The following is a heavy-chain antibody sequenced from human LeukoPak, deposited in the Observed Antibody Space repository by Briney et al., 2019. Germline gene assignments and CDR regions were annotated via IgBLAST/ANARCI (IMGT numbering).Heavy chain of an antibody. J-gene: IGHJ4*02. CDR2: IYYSGGT. CDR1: GASVSSGLYY. V-gene: IGHV4-61*01. D-gene: IGHD6-19*01. Sequence: SETLSLTCTVSGASVSSGLYYWSWIRQSPGKGLEWIGRIYYSGGTDCNASLKSRVTISVDTSKNQFSLKLNSVTAADTAVYFCARVGGSGWFDYWGQGTLVAASS. CDR3: ARVGGSGWFDY.